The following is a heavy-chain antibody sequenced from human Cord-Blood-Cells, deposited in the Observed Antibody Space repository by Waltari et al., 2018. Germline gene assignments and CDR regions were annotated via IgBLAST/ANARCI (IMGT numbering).Heavy chain of an antibody. CDR1: GFTFSSSE. V-gene: IGHV3-48*03. Sequence: EVQLVESGGGLVQPGGSLRLSCAASGFTFSSSEMNWVRQAPGKGLEWVSYISSSGSTIYYADSVKGRFTISRDNAKNSLYLQMNSLRAEDTAVYYCARDSGYDSSIDYWGQGTLVTVSS. D-gene: IGHD5-12*01. CDR2: ISSSGSTI. J-gene: IGHJ4*02. CDR3: ARDSGYDSSIDY.